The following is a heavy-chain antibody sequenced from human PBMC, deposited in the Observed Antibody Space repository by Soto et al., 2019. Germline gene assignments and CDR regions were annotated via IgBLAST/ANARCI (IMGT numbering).Heavy chain of an antibody. V-gene: IGHV1-69*06. J-gene: IGHJ6*02. D-gene: IGHD2-15*01. CDR2: IIPIFGTA. Sequence: SVKVSCKASGGTFSSYAISWVRQAPGQGLEWMGGIIPIFGTANYAQKFQGRVTITADKSTSTAYMELSSLRSEDTAVYYCARDEVAAHYYYYGMDVWGQGTTVTVSS. CDR1: GGTFSSYA. CDR3: ARDEVAAHYYYYGMDV.